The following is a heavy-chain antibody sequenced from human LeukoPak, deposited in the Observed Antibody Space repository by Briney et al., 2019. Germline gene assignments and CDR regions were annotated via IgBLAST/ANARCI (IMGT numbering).Heavy chain of an antibody. CDR2: MNPNSGNT. CDR1: GYTFTNYD. Sequence: GASVKVSCKASGYTFTNYDINWLRQASRQGLEWMGWMNPNSGNTGSAQKFQGRVTMTSNTSISTAYMELSSLRSEDTAVYYCARGLRREQQLLRAFDYWGQGTPVTVSS. V-gene: IGHV1-8*01. J-gene: IGHJ4*02. D-gene: IGHD6-13*01. CDR3: ARGLRREQQLLRAFDY.